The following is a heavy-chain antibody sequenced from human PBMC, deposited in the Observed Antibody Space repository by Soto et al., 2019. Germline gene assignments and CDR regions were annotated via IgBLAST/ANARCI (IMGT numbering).Heavy chain of an antibody. J-gene: IGHJ4*02. CDR1: GYTFTSYG. Sequence: ASVKVSCKASGYTFTSYGISWVRQAPGQGLEWMGWISAYNGNTKYAQKLQGRVTMTTDTSTSTAYMELRSLRSDDTAVYYCARLRHPAYSSGWYYFDYWGQGTLVTVSS. D-gene: IGHD6-19*01. CDR3: ARLRHPAYSSGWYYFDY. V-gene: IGHV1-18*01. CDR2: ISAYNGNT.